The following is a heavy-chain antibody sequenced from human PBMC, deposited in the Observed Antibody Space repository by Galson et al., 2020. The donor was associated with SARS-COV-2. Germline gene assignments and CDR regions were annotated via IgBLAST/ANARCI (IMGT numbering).Heavy chain of an antibody. D-gene: IGHD3-22*01. J-gene: IGHJ6*02. CDR1: GFTFSSYW. CDR2: IKQDGSEK. CDR3: ARGGMYYYDMSGYYNSGMDV. V-gene: IGHV3-7*04. Sequence: PGGSLRLSCAASGFTFSSYWMSWVRQAPGKGLEWVANIKQDGSEKYYVDSVKGRFTISRDNAKNSLYLQMNSLRAEDTAVYYCARGGMYYYDMSGYYNSGMDVWGQGTAVTVSS.